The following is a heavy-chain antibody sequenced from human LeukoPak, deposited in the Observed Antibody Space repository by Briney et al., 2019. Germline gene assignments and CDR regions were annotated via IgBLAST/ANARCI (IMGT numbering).Heavy chain of an antibody. D-gene: IGHD4-17*01. Sequence: GGSLRLSCAASGFTFSSYEMNWVRQAPGKGLECVSYISSSGSTIYYADSVKGRFTISRDNAKNSLYLQMNSLRAEDTAVYYCARSGYGDYALSVAFDIWGQGTMVTVSS. CDR2: ISSSGSTI. J-gene: IGHJ3*02. V-gene: IGHV3-48*03. CDR1: GFTFSSYE. CDR3: ARSGYGDYALSVAFDI.